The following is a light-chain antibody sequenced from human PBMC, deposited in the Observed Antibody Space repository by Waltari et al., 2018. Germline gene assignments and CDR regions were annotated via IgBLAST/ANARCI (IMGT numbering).Light chain of an antibody. J-gene: IGKJ1*01. CDR2: DAS. V-gene: IGKV1-5*01. CDR1: QSISSW. CDR3: HQYYLTPWT. Sequence: DIQMTQSPSTLSASVGDRVPIPCRASQSISSWLAWYQQKPGKAPKLLIYDASSLESGVPDRFSGAGSGTDFTLTISNLQPEDAALYFCHQYYLTPWTFGQGTKLEIK.